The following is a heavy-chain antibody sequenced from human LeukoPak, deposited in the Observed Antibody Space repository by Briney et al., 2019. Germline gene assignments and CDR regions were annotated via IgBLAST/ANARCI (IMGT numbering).Heavy chain of an antibody. Sequence: GSSVKVSCKASGGTFSSYAITWVRQAPGQGLEWMGRIIPILGIATYAQNFQGRVTITADKSTSTAYMELSSLRSEDTAVYYCAREPHQNYDILTGYYNVDYFDYWGQGTLVTVSS. J-gene: IGHJ4*02. V-gene: IGHV1-69*04. CDR1: GGTFSSYA. D-gene: IGHD3-9*01. CDR3: AREPHQNYDILTGYYNVDYFDY. CDR2: IIPILGIA.